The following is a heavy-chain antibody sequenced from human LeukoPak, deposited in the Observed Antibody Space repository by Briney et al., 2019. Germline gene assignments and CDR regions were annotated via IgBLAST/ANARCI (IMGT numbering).Heavy chain of an antibody. CDR2: IYTSGST. D-gene: IGHD1-26*01. V-gene: IGHV4-4*07. Sequence: PAETLSLTCIVSGASISNYYWSWIRQPAGKGLEWIGRIYTSGSTNYKPSLKSRVTMSADTSKNQFSLKLSSVTAADTAVYYCARSLSGSYSYFDYWGQGTLVTASS. CDR3: ARSLSGSYSYFDY. J-gene: IGHJ4*02. CDR1: GASISNYY.